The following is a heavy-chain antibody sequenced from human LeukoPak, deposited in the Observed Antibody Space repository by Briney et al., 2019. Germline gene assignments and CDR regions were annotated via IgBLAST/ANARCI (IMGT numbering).Heavy chain of an antibody. CDR1: GDSVSRNGPG. Sequence: PSETLSLTCAISGDSVSRNGPGWNWIRQSPSRGLEWLGRTYYRSKWYNDYGSSLKSRVTITPETSKNQFSLQLTSVTPEDTAVYYCARDSGYSGSWSFDHWGQGILVTVSS. CDR2: TYYRSKWYN. D-gene: IGHD6-13*01. V-gene: IGHV6-1*01. CDR3: ARDSGYSGSWSFDH. J-gene: IGHJ4*02.